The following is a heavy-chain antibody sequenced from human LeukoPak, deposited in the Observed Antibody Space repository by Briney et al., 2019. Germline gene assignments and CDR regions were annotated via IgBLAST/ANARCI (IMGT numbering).Heavy chain of an antibody. D-gene: IGHD2-15*01. CDR3: ARGAWATRLAS. J-gene: IGHJ4*02. V-gene: IGHV4-34*01. Sequence: PSETLSLTCAVYDESLNSYYWSWVRQPPGEGLEWIGEIYESGTTKYNPSLKSRVAISMVPSKQQFSLRLSSETAADTAVYYCARGAWATRLASWGLGTPVIVSS. CDR1: DESLNSYY. CDR2: IYESGTT.